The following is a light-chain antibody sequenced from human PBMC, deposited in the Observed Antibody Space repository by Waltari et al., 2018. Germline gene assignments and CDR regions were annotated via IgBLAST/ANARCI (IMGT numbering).Light chain of an antibody. V-gene: IGKV4-1*01. CDR3: QQYYSAPIT. CDR2: SAS. J-gene: IGKJ5*01. CDR1: QNILYSSNNKNY. Sequence: DIVMTQSPDSLAVSLGERATINLKSSQNILYSSNNKNYLAWFQQKPGQPPKLLIYSASTRESGVPERFSGSGSGTDFTLTINSLQAEDVAVYYCQQYYSAPITFGQGTRLEIK.